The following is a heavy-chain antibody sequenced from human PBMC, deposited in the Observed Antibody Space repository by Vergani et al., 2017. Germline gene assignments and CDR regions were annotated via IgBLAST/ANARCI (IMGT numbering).Heavy chain of an antibody. V-gene: IGHV4-34*01. CDR2: INHSGST. J-gene: IGHJ6*03. D-gene: IGHD2-2*02. CDR1: GGSFSGYY. CDR3: ARFRYTYYDYMDV. Sequence: QVQLQQWGAGLLKPSETLSLTCAVYGGSFSGYYWSWIRQPPGKGLEWIGEINHSGSTNYNPSLKSRVTISVDTSKNQFSLKLSSVTAADTAVYYCARFRYTYYDYMDVWGKGTTVTVSS.